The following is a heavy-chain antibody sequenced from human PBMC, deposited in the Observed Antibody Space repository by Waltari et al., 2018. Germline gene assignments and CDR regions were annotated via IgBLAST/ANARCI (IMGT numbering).Heavy chain of an antibody. CDR2: IYYSGST. CDR3: ARDHADSSSGSLDY. D-gene: IGHD6-6*01. J-gene: IGHJ4*02. CDR1: GGSISSSSYY. V-gene: IGHV4-39*07. Sequence: QLQLQESGPGLVKPSETLSLTCTVSGGSISSSSYYWGWLRQPPGKGLEWIGSIYYSGSTYYNPSLKSRVTISVDTSKNQFSLKLSSVTAADTAVYYCARDHADSSSGSLDYWGQGTLVTVSS.